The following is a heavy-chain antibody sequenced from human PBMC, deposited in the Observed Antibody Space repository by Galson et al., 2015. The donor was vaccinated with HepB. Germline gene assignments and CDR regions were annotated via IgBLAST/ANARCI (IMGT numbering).Heavy chain of an antibody. Sequence: SVKVSCRASGGTFTSYAINWVRQAPGRGFEWMGRITPLLGIANYAQKFQGRVTVTADKSTSTAYMEVRSLTSEDTAVYHCATRGAGGFQYYYMDVWGKGTTVTVSS. CDR1: GGTFTSYA. CDR3: ATRGAGGFQYYYMDV. V-gene: IGHV1-69*04. J-gene: IGHJ6*03. D-gene: IGHD3-16*01. CDR2: ITPLLGIA.